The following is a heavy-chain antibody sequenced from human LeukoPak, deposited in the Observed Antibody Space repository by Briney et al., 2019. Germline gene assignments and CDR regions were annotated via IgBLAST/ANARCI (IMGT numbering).Heavy chain of an antibody. D-gene: IGHD3-10*01. CDR2: ISAGGGST. J-gene: IGHJ5*02. V-gene: IGHV3-23*01. CDR3: AKPLPGSRGWFDP. CDR1: GFTFSSYA. Sequence: GGSLRLSCAASGFTFSSYAMSWVRQAPGKGLEWVSAISAGGGSTYYADSVKGRFTISRDNSKNTLYLQMNSQRAEDTAVYYCAKPLPGSRGWFDPWGQGTLVTVSS.